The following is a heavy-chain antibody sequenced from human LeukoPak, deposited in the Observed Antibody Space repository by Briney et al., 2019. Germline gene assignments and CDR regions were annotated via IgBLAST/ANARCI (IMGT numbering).Heavy chain of an antibody. CDR3: ARDVSGDYDTFDY. CDR2: VYRSGST. V-gene: IGHV4-38-2*02. D-gene: IGHD3-22*01. CDR1: GYSISSGYY. J-gene: IGHJ4*02. Sequence: PSETLSLTCAVSGYSISSGYYWGWIRQPPGKGLEWIGSVYRSGSTHYNPSLKSRVTISVDTSKNQFSLKLRSVTASDTAVYYCARDVSGDYDTFDYWGQGTLVTVSS.